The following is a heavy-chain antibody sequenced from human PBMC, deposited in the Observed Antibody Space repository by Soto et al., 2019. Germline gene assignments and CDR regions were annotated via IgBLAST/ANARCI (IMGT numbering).Heavy chain of an antibody. J-gene: IGHJ3*02. V-gene: IGHV1-46*01. Sequence: ASVKVSCKASGYTFTSYYRHWVRQAPGQGLEWMGIINPSGGSTSYAQKFQGRVTMTRDTSTSTVYMELSSLRSEDTAVYYCGSLLAGNDAFDIWGQGTMVTV. CDR2: INPSGGST. CDR1: GYTFTSYY. CDR3: GSLLAGNDAFDI. D-gene: IGHD1-26*01.